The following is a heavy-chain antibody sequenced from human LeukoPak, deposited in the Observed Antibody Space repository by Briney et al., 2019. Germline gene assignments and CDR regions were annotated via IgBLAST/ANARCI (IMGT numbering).Heavy chain of an antibody. CDR2: INGNGGST. Sequence: PGGSLRLSCAASRFTFGTYGTTWVRQAPGKGLEWVSGINGNGGSTYYADSVKGRFTISRDNSKNTLYLQMNSLRAEDTAVYYCAKVYYFDTSGYHPTFDHWGQGTLVTVSS. V-gene: IGHV3-23*01. CDR3: AKVYYFDTSGYHPTFDH. J-gene: IGHJ4*02. D-gene: IGHD3-22*01. CDR1: RFTFGTYG.